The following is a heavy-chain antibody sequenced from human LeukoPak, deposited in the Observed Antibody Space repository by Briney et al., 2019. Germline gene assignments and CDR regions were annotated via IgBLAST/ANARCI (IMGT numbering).Heavy chain of an antibody. CDR3: ARAVAAVGTGGRGRKGGYYYYYMDV. D-gene: IGHD6-13*01. Sequence: ASVKVSCKASGYAFTSYYMHWVRQAPGQGLEWMGIINPSGGSTSYAQKFQGRVTMTRDTSTSTVYMELSSLRSEDTAVYYCARAVAAVGTGGRGRKGGYYYYYMDVWGKGTTVTISS. J-gene: IGHJ6*03. V-gene: IGHV1-46*01. CDR2: INPSGGST. CDR1: GYAFTSYY.